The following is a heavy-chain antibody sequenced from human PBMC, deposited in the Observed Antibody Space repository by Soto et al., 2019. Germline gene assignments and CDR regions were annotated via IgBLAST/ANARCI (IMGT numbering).Heavy chain of an antibody. Sequence: SENLSLTCIVSGASVSSEAYYWTWIRQSPVKGLEWVGHIHPPARTEYNLYLQSRVTISLDKSKNLVSLRLTSVTAADPSVFFCPSLPDISGWPFDYWGKGALVTVSS. D-gene: IGHD6-25*01. CDR3: PSLPDISGWPFDY. J-gene: IGHJ4*02. CDR2: IHPPART. V-gene: IGHV4-61*08. CDR1: GASVSSEAYY.